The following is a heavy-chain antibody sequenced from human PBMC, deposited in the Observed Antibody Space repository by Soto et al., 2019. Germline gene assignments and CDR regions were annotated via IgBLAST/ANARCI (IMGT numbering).Heavy chain of an antibody. CDR2: INAYNGNR. J-gene: IGHJ3*02. CDR1: GYTFNTYG. V-gene: IGHV1-18*01. Sequence: GPEVKKPGASVKVSCKASGYTFNTYGITWVRQDPGQGLEWMAWINAYNGNRIYAQNFQGRVTVTTDTSTSAAYMELMSLPSDDTAVYFFARDRDRVADIWGLWTMVTVSS. CDR3: ARDRDRVADI. D-gene: IGHD2-15*01.